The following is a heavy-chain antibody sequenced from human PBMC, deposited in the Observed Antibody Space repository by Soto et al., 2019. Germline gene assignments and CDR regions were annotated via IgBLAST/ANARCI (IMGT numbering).Heavy chain of an antibody. D-gene: IGHD3-3*01. Sequence: QVQLVQSGAEVKKPGASVKISCKASGYTFTSYGISWVRQAPGQGLEWMGWISAYNGNTNYAQKLQGRVTMTTDTSTSTAYMELRSLRSDDTAVYYCARDPTIFGVVISGMDVWGQGTTVTVSS. CDR3: ARDPTIFGVVISGMDV. CDR1: GYTFTSYG. V-gene: IGHV1-18*04. J-gene: IGHJ6*02. CDR2: ISAYNGNT.